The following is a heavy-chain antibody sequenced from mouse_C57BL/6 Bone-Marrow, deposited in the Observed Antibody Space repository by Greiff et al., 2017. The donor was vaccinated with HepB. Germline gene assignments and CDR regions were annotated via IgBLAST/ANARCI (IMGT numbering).Heavy chain of an antibody. CDR3: ARLTTVVAHYYAMYY. D-gene: IGHD1-1*01. Sequence: QVQLQQPGAELVMPGASVKLSCKASGYTFTSYWMHWVKQRPGQGLEWIGEIDPSDSYTNYNQKFKGKSTLTVDKSSSTAYMQLSSLTSEDSAVYDCARLTTVVAHYYAMYYWGQGTSVTVSS. CDR1: GYTFTSYW. V-gene: IGHV1-69*01. CDR2: IDPSDSYT. J-gene: IGHJ4*01.